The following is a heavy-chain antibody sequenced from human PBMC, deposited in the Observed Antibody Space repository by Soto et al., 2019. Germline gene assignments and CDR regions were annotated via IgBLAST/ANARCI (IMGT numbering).Heavy chain of an antibody. CDR2: IFGGNGNT. J-gene: IGHJ4*02. D-gene: IGHD3-10*01. CDR3: AKSSSGLRDYFDS. V-gene: IGHV1-3*01. CDR1: GNTFPSYI. Sequence: ASVKVSCKTSGNTFPSYIMHWVRRAPGQRLEWMGWIFGGNGNTQYSQKFQGRFTITRDTPASTVYMELSSLTSEDTAVYYCAKSSSGLRDYFDSWGRGTLVTVSS.